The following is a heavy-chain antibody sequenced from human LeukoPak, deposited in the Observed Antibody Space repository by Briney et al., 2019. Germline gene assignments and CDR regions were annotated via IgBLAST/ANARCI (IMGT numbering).Heavy chain of an antibody. V-gene: IGHV3-74*01. CDR2: MNIDGSVR. D-gene: IGHD3-3*02. J-gene: IGHJ5*02. Sequence: GGSLRLSCTASGFTLNKYWMHWVRQAPGKGLVWVSRMNIDGSVRNHADPVKGRFTISRDNAKNTLFLKMNSLRAEDTAVYYCARVYISSTWFDLWGQGTLVTVSS. CDR1: GFTLNKYW. CDR3: ARVYISSTWFDL.